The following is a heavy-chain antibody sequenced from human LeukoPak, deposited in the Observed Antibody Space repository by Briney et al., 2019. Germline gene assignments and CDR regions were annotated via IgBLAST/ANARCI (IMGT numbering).Heavy chain of an antibody. CDR1: GYTFTNYY. CDR2: INPNSGST. J-gene: IGHJ2*01. Sequence: ASVKVSCKTSGYTFTNYYLHWVRQAPGQGLEWMGIINPNSGSTTYSQKFQGRVTMTRDTFTSTVYMELSSLRSEDTAVYYCARMAEAGTWYFDLWGRGTLVTVSS. D-gene: IGHD6-13*01. V-gene: IGHV1-46*01. CDR3: ARMAEAGTWYFDL.